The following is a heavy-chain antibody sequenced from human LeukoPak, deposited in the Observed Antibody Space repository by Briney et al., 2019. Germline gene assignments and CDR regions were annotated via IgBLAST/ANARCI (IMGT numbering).Heavy chain of an antibody. CDR2: MYTGGST. CDR3: ARRISGASYAFDI. Sequence: GGSLRLSCAASGSMVSRNYMSWVRQAPGKGLEWVSVMYTGGSTYYADSVKGRFTISRDNSKNTLNLQMNSLRAEDTALYYCARRISGASYAFDIWGQGTMVTVPS. CDR1: GSMVSRNY. J-gene: IGHJ3*02. V-gene: IGHV3-53*01.